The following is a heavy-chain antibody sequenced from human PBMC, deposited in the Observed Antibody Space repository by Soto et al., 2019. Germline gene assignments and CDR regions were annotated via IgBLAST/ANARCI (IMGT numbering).Heavy chain of an antibody. V-gene: IGHV4-59*08. Sequence: PSETLSLTCTVSGCSISNYYWSWIRQPPGRGLEWIGNIYFSGSTNYNPSLKSRVTISVDTSRNQFSLKLSSVTAADTAVYYCARHGLGGSLLTPFDYWGQGTLVTVSS. CDR3: ARHGLGGSLLTPFDY. CDR1: GCSISNYY. CDR2: IYFSGST. D-gene: IGHD1-1*01. J-gene: IGHJ4*02.